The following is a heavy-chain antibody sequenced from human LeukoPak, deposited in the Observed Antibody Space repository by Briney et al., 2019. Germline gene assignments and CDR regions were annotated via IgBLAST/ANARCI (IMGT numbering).Heavy chain of an antibody. D-gene: IGHD3-9*01. CDR2: ISAYNGNT. V-gene: IGHV1-18*04. J-gene: IGHJ4*02. Sequence: GASVKVSCKASGYTFTSYGISWVRQAPGQGLEWMGWISAYNGNTNYAQKLQGRVTMTTDTSTSTACMELRSLRSDDTVVYYCARDIAYDILTGYSDFDYWGQGTLVTVSS. CDR1: GYTFTSYG. CDR3: ARDIAYDILTGYSDFDY.